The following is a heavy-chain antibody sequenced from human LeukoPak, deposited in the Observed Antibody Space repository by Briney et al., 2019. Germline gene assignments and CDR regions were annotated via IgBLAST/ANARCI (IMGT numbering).Heavy chain of an antibody. J-gene: IGHJ4*02. CDR2: MDPKSGNA. Sequence: ASVKVSCKASGYTFTSNDINWVRQATGQGLEWMGWMDPKSGNAGYAQKFQGRVTMTRNTSISTAYMELSGLRSEDTAVYYCARGGYDSSGYYLSQFDYWGQGTLVTVSS. V-gene: IGHV1-8*01. CDR3: ARGGYDSSGYYLSQFDY. CDR1: GYTFTSND. D-gene: IGHD3-22*01.